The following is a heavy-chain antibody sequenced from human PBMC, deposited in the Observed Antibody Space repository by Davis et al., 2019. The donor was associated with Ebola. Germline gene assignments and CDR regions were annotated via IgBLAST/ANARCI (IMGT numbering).Heavy chain of an antibody. Sequence: GGSLRLSCAASGFTFSSYAMSWVRQAPGKGLEWVSAISGSGDRTYYAGSVQGRFTISRDNSKNTLYLQMNSLRAEDTAVYYCARVRWTSGYYFDYWGQGTLVTVSS. CDR1: GFTFSSYA. V-gene: IGHV3-23*01. D-gene: IGHD3-22*01. CDR2: ISGSGDRT. J-gene: IGHJ4*02. CDR3: ARVRWTSGYYFDY.